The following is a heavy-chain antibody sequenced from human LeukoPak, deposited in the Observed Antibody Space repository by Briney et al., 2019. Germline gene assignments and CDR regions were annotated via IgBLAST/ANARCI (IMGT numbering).Heavy chain of an antibody. V-gene: IGHV3-48*01. Sequence: GGSLRLSCAPSGFPFSRYSMNWVRQAPGKGLEWVAYISTDSRTIYSGDSVKGRFSISRDNDKTLLYLQMENLRVEDTAVYYCTTYFGTTGYFEEAYDTWGQGTLVTVSA. D-gene: IGHD2-2*03. CDR1: GFPFSRYS. CDR2: ISTDSRTI. CDR3: TTYFGTTGYFEEAYDT. J-gene: IGHJ4*03.